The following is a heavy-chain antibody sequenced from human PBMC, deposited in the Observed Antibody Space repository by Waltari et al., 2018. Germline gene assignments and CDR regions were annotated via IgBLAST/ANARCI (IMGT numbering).Heavy chain of an antibody. D-gene: IGHD3-3*01. CDR1: GFIFSSYA. CDR3: AKPLWSGYYPFDY. CDR2: ISGTGGST. Sequence: EVQLVESGGGLVQPGGSLRLSCAVSGFIFSSYAMSWVRQAPGKGLEWVSSISGTGGSTYYADSVKGRFTISRDNSKNTLYLQMNSLRAEDTAVYYCAKPLWSGYYPFDYWGQGTLVTVSS. V-gene: IGHV3-23*04. J-gene: IGHJ4*02.